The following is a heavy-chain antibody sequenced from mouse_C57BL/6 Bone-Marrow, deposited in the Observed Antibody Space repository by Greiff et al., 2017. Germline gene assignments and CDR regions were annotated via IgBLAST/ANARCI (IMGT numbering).Heavy chain of an antibody. V-gene: IGHV1-54*01. J-gene: IGHJ3*01. Sequence: QVQLQQSGAELVRPGTSVKVSCKASGYAFTNYLIEWVKQRPGQGLEWIGVINPGSGGTNYNEKFKGKATLTADKSSSTAYMQHSSLTSEDSAVYFCAREGLRRGLAYWGQGTLVTVSA. CDR3: AREGLRRGLAY. D-gene: IGHD2-2*01. CDR2: INPGSGGT. CDR1: GYAFTNYL.